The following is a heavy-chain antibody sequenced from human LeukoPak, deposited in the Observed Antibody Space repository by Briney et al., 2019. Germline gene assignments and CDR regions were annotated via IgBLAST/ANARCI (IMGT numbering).Heavy chain of an antibody. V-gene: IGHV3-21*01. CDR1: GSTFSSYS. J-gene: IGHJ6*04. D-gene: IGHD2-15*01. CDR3: ARACSSGSCYPAGDYYYYGMDV. Sequence: GGSLRLSCAASGSTFSSYSMNWVRQAPGKGLEGVSSISSSSSYIYHADSVKGRFTISRDNAKNSLYLQMNSLSAEDTAVYYCARACSSGSCYPAGDYYYYGMDVWGKGTTVTVSS. CDR2: ISSSSSYI.